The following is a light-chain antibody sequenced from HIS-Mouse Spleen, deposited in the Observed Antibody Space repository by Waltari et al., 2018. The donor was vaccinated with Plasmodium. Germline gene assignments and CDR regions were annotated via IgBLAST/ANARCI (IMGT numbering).Light chain of an antibody. CDR2: EDS. CDR3: YSTDSSGNHRV. CDR1: ALPKKY. Sequence: SYELTQPPSVSVSPGQTARITSSGDALPKKYAYWYQQKSGQAPVLAIYEDSKRPSGIPERFSGSSSGTMATLTISGAQVEDEADYYCYSTDSSGNHRVFGGGTKLTVL. J-gene: IGLJ3*02. V-gene: IGLV3-10*01.